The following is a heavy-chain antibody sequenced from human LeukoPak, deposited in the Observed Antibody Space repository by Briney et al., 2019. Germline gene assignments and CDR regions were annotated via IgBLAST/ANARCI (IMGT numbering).Heavy chain of an antibody. Sequence: SETLSLTCTVSGGSISSYYWSWIRQPPGKGLEWIGYIYYSGSTNYNPSLKSRVTISVDTSKNQFSLKLSSVTAADTAVYYCARGGIAVPLVSVYCGQGTLVTVSS. D-gene: IGHD6-19*01. V-gene: IGHV4-59*01. J-gene: IGHJ4*02. CDR1: GGSISSYY. CDR3: ARGGIAVPLVSVY. CDR2: IYYSGST.